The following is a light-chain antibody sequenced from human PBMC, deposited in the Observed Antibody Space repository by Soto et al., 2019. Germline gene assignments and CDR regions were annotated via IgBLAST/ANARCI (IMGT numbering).Light chain of an antibody. J-gene: IGKJ3*01. CDR2: AAS. CDR1: QGVSNN. V-gene: IGKV1-27*01. CDR3: QKYSSAPFT. Sequence: DIQMTQSPSSLSASPGDRVTITCRASQGVSNNLAWYQQKPGKVPKLLIYAASTLQSGVPSRFGGSGSGTDFTLTISSLQPEDVATYYCQKYSSAPFTFGPGTTVDIQ.